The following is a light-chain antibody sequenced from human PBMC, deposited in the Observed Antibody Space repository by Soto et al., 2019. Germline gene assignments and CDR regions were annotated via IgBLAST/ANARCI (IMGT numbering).Light chain of an antibody. CDR2: DAY. V-gene: IGKV1-33*01. CDR1: QDIINY. CDR3: KQYNNWPRT. Sequence: DIHMTQSPSSLSASVGDRVTITCQATQDIINYLNWYQQKPGEAHKMLIYDAYNLETGVQSRFSGSGSGTEFTLTIKSLQSEDFAVYYCKQYNNWPRTFGQGTKVDIK. J-gene: IGKJ1*01.